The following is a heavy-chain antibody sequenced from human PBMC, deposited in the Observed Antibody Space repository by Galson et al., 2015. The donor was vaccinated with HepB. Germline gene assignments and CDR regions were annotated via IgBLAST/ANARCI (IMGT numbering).Heavy chain of an antibody. CDR2: INHSGST. Sequence: SETLSLTCAVYGGSFSGYYWSWIRQPPGKGLEWIGEINHSGSTNYNPSLKSRVTISVDTSKNQFSLKLSSVTAADTAVYYCARDYCTNGVCYRNWFDPWGQGTLVTVSS. D-gene: IGHD2-8*01. CDR3: ARDYCTNGVCYRNWFDP. V-gene: IGHV4-34*01. J-gene: IGHJ5*02. CDR1: GGSFSGYY.